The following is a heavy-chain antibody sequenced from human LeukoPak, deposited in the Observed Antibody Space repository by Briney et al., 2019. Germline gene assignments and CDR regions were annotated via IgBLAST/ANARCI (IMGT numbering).Heavy chain of an antibody. CDR2: IILIFGTA. CDR3: ARAVDEYQLLYIPGWFDP. V-gene: IGHV1-69*13. J-gene: IGHJ5*02. CDR1: GGTFSSYA. Sequence: GASVKVSCKASGGTFSSYAISWVRQAPGQGLEWMGGIILIFGTANYAQKFQGRVTITADESTSTAYMELSSLRSEDTAVYYCARAVDEYQLLYIPGWFDPWGQGTLVTVSS. D-gene: IGHD2-2*02.